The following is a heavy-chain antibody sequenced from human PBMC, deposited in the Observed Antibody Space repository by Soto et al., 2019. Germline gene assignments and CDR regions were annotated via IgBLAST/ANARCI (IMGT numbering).Heavy chain of an antibody. Sequence: SETLSLTCIVSGASVSSDFSYWSWIRQPPGKGLEWIGCLYSSGNTNYNPSLNSRVTISLDTSKNHFSLRLTSVTAADTAVYYCARVWGGYYFDFWGQGTLVT. D-gene: IGHD3-16*01. V-gene: IGHV4-61*03. CDR1: GASVSSDFSY. CDR2: LYSSGNT. J-gene: IGHJ4*02. CDR3: ARVWGGYYFDF.